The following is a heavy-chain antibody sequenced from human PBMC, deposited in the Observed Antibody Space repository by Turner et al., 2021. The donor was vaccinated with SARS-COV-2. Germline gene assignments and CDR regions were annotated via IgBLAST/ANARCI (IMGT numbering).Heavy chain of an antibody. D-gene: IGHD2-2*01. CDR3: ARDHRPVVVPAAKRAGSYDYGMDV. V-gene: IGHV3-21*01. CDR2: ISSSSSYI. Sequence: EVQLVESGGGLVKPGGSLRLSCAASGFAFSSYSMNWVRQAPGKGLGWVSSISSSSSYIYYADSVKGRFTISRDNAKNSLYLQMNSLRAEDTAVYYCARDHRPVVVPAAKRAGSYDYGMDVWGQGTTVTVSS. CDR1: GFAFSSYS. J-gene: IGHJ6*02.